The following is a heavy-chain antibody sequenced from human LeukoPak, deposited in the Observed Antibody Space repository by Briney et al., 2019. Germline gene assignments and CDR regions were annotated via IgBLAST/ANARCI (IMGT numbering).Heavy chain of an antibody. D-gene: IGHD1-1*01. CDR2: IYSGGIT. Sequence: GGSLRLSCTASGFTVSNNYMSWVRQGPGKGLEWISVIYSGGITYYADSVKGRFTMSRDNSKNSLYLQMNSLRAEDTAVYYCARDGSVSRTFYLDSWGQGIQVTVSA. J-gene: IGHJ4*02. V-gene: IGHV3-66*01. CDR3: ARDGSVSRTFYLDS. CDR1: GFTVSNNY.